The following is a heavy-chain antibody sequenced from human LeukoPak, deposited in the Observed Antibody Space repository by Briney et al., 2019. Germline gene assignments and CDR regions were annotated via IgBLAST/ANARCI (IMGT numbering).Heavy chain of an antibody. CDR1: GGSISSYY. CDR3: ARVYYGRTYDYWYFDL. D-gene: IGHD3-10*01. V-gene: IGHV4-4*07. CDR2: IYTSGST. J-gene: IGHJ2*01. Sequence: SETLSLTCTVSGGSISSYYWSWIRQPAGKGLEWIGRIYTSGSTNYNPSLKSRVTMLVDTSKNQLSLKLSSVTAADTAVYFCARVYYGRTYDYWYFDLWGRGTLVTVSS.